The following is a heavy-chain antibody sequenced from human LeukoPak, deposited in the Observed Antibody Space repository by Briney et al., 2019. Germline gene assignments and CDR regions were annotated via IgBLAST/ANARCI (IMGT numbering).Heavy chain of an antibody. Sequence: GGSLRLACAASGLTFSSYAMSSVRQAPGRGLEWVSASRGSGSSTYYAASVKGRFTISRDNSKNTLCMQMNSLRAEDTAVYYWAKDSPFITVAGWFDYWGQGTLVTVSS. J-gene: IGHJ4*02. CDR3: AKDSPFITVAGWFDY. D-gene: IGHD6-19*01. CDR2: SRGSGSST. V-gene: IGHV3-23*01. CDR1: GLTFSSYA.